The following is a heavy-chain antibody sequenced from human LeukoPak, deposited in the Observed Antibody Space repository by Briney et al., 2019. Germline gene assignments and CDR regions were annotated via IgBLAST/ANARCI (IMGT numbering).Heavy chain of an antibody. J-gene: IGHJ6*02. D-gene: IGHD6-13*01. CDR3: ARERDIRSSWEYYYYGIDV. CDR1: GFTFSSYW. V-gene: IGHV3-7*01. CDR2: IKQDGSEK. Sequence: PGGSLRLSCSASGFTFSSYWMSWVRQAPGKGLEWVANIKQDGSEKYYVDSVKGRFTISRDNAKNSLYLQMNSLRAEDTAVYYCARERDIRSSWEYYYYGIDVWGPGTTVTVSS.